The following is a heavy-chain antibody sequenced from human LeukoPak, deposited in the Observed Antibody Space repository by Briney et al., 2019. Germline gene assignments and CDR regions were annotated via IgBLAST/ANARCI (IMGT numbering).Heavy chain of an antibody. CDR3: ARDAVGARAFDF. CDR2: GSTFNGHR. D-gene: IGHD1-26*01. CDR1: VYTFTDYG. V-gene: IGHV1-18*01. Sequence: ASVKVSCKASVYTFTDYGIHWVRQAPGQGLEWISWGSTFNGHRLYGQRFQGRVTMTTDPSTTTVYMELTSLTSDDTALYYCARDAVGARAFDFWGQGTMVLVSS. J-gene: IGHJ3*01.